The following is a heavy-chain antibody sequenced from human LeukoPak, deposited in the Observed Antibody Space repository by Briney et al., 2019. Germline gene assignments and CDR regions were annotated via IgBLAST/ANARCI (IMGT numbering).Heavy chain of an antibody. D-gene: IGHD3-22*01. V-gene: IGHV1-18*01. CDR3: ARNYYDSSGYYLPDFDY. Sequence: ASVKVSCKASGYTFTSYGISWVRQAPGQGLEWMGWISAYNGNTNYAQKLQGRVTMTTDTSTSTAYMELRSPRSDDTAVYYCARNYYDSSGYYLPDFDYWGQGTLVTVSS. J-gene: IGHJ4*02. CDR1: GYTFTSYG. CDR2: ISAYNGNT.